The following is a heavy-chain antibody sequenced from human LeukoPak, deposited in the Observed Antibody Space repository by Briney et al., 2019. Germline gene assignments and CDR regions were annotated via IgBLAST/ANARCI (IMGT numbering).Heavy chain of an antibody. V-gene: IGHV4-61*05. D-gene: IGHD3-10*01. CDR2: ISYTEDS. CDR3: ATSSHSGNYRAH. J-gene: IGHJ4*02. CDR1: GGSISSSSYY. Sequence: PSETLSLTCTVSGGSISSSSYYWGWIRQPPGKGLEWIGYISYTEDSNYNPSLRSRVTISTDTSENQFSLHLSSVTATDTAVYYCATSSHSGNYRAHWGPGTLVTVSS.